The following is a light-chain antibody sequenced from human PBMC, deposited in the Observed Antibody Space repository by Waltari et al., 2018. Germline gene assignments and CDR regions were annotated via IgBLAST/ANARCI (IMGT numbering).Light chain of an antibody. CDR1: SSNIEENS. CDR2: RDN. J-gene: IGLJ3*02. V-gene: IGLV1-44*01. Sequence: QSVLTQPPSASGTPGQRVAISCSGSSSNIEENSANWYQQLPGTAPKLLIYRDNQRPSGVPDRFSGSKSGTSASLAISGLQSEDEADYYCAAWDDSLNGPVFGGGTKLTVL. CDR3: AAWDDSLNGPV.